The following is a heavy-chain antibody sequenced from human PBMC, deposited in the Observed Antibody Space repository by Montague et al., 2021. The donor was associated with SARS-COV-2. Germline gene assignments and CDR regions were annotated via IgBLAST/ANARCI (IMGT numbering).Heavy chain of an antibody. CDR1: GFTFSRYA. J-gene: IGHJ4*02. CDR3: ARDSVLIVATIGTLGFDY. Sequence: SLRLSCAASGFTFSRYAMHWVRQAPGKGLEWVAVISYDGSNKYYADSVKGRFTISRDNSKNTLYLQMNSLRAEDTAVYYCARDSVLIVATIGTLGFDYWGQGTLVTVSS. D-gene: IGHD5-12*01. V-gene: IGHV3-30*04. CDR2: ISYDGSNK.